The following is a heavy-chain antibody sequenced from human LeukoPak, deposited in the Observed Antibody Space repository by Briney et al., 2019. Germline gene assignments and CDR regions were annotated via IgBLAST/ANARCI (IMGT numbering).Heavy chain of an antibody. V-gene: IGHV1-24*01. CDR1: GYTLTELS. D-gene: IGHD3-10*01. CDR2: FDPEDGET. Sequence: ASVKVSCKVSGYTLTELSMHWVRQAPGKGLEWMGGFDPEDGETIYAQKFQGGVTMTEDTSTDTAYMELSSLRSEDTAVYYCATGNWRRWFGEPPFDYWGQGTLVSVST. CDR3: ATGNWRRWFGEPPFDY. J-gene: IGHJ4*02.